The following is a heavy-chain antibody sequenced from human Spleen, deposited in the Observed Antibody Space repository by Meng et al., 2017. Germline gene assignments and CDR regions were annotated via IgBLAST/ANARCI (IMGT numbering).Heavy chain of an antibody. CDR3: ARGPTTMAHDFDY. CDR1: GGSFSGYY. CDR2: ISHSGST. Sequence: QVQLQRLGAGLVKSSETLSLTFAVYGGSFSGYYWSWIRQPPGRGLEWIGGISHSGSTNYNPSLKSRVTISVDKSKNQFSLKLSSVTAADSAVYYCARGPTTMAHDFDYWGQGTLVTVSS. D-gene: IGHD4-11*01. V-gene: IGHV4-34*01. J-gene: IGHJ4*02.